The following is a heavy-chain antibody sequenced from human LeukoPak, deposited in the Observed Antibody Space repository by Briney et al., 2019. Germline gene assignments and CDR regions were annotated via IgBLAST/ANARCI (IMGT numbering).Heavy chain of an antibody. CDR2: INHSGST. CDR1: GGSFSGYY. V-gene: IGHV4-34*01. Sequence: SETLSLTCAVYGGSFSGYYWSWIRQPPGKGLEWIGEINHSGSTNYNPSLKSRVTISVDTSKNQFSLKLSSVTAADTAVYYCARGKSSAAMGPFDIWGQGTMVTVSS. J-gene: IGHJ3*02. CDR3: ARGKSSAAMGPFDI. D-gene: IGHD2-2*01.